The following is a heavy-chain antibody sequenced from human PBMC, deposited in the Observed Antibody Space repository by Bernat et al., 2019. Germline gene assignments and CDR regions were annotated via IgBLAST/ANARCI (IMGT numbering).Heavy chain of an antibody. J-gene: IGHJ2*01. CDR2: ISNDGNNK. CDR3: AKDAGVGITGTAPGYVNL. CDR1: GFTFSGYG. V-gene: IGHV3-30*18. D-gene: IGHD1/OR15-1a*01. Sequence: QVQLVESGGGVVQPGRSLRLSCAASGFTFSGYGMHWVRQAPGKGLELVAVISNDGNNKYYANSEKGRFTISRNNTKNKLFMEMDSLTAEGTAMYYCAKDAGVGITGTAPGYVNLWGRGTLVTVSS.